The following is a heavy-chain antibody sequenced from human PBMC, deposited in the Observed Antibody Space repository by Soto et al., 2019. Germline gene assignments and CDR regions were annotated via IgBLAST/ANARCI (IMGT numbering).Heavy chain of an antibody. V-gene: IGHV1-8*01. CDR3: ARGGTPYYYGSGSYQYYYYYMDV. D-gene: IGHD3-10*01. Sequence: ASVKVSCKASGYTFTSYDINWVRQATGQGLEWMGWMNPNSGNTGYAQKFQGRVTMTRNTSISTAYMELSSLRSEDTAVYYCARGGTPYYYGSGSYQYYYYYMDVWGKGTTVTVSS. CDR2: MNPNSGNT. J-gene: IGHJ6*03. CDR1: GYTFTSYD.